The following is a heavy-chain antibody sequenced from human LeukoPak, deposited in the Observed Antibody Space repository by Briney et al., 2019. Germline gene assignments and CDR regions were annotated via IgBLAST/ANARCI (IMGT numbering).Heavy chain of an antibody. J-gene: IGHJ4*02. CDR2: MNPNSGNT. CDR3: ARTGDYGDSAFDY. V-gene: IGHV1-8*03. D-gene: IGHD4-17*01. Sequence: ASVRVSCKASGYTFTSYDINWVRQATGQGLEWMGWMNPNSGNTGYAQKFQGRVTITRNTSISTAYMELSSLRSEDTAVYYCARTGDYGDSAFDYWGQGTLVTVSS. CDR1: GYTFTSYD.